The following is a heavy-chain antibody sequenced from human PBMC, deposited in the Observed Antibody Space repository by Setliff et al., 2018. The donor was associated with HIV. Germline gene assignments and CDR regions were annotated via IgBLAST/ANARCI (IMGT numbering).Heavy chain of an antibody. Sequence: ASVKVSCKVSGYSLTVLSMNWVRQAPGKGLEWMGGFDPQRGETIYAQNFQGRVTMSEDTSANIVYMELSSLRSEDTAVYYCATDRGGGWFDPWGPGTLVTVSS. V-gene: IGHV1-24*01. J-gene: IGHJ5*02. CDR2: FDPQRGET. D-gene: IGHD3-16*01. CDR1: GYSLTVLS. CDR3: ATDRGGGWFDP.